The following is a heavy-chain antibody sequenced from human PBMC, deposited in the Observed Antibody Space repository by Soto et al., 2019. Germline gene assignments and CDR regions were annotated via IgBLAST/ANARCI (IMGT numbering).Heavy chain of an antibody. CDR3: ARRGGSSSGYYYAMDV. D-gene: IGHD6-6*01. Sequence: SETLSLTCSVSSDSMNSGGYYWSWIRQHPGKGPEWIGYIYSNGDTYYNPSLKSRVTISVDTSKNQFSLNLTSVTAADTAVYYCARRGGSSSGYYYAMDVWGQGTTVTVSS. V-gene: IGHV4-31*03. CDR2: IYSNGDT. J-gene: IGHJ6*02. CDR1: SDSMNSGGYY.